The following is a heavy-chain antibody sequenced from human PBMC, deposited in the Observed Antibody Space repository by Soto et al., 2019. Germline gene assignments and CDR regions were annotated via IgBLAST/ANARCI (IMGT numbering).Heavy chain of an antibody. CDR1: GDSISAYS. CDR3: ARGPFCSGTSCYRDFDY. J-gene: IGHJ4*02. CDR2: IHYNGNT. Sequence: PSETLSLTCTVSGDSISAYSWSWVRQPPGKGLEWIGNIHYNGNTKYNPSLKSRVTISVDTSKNQFSLNLTSVTAADTAVYYCARGPFCSGTSCYRDFDYWGQGTLVTVSS. D-gene: IGHD2-2*01. V-gene: IGHV4-59*12.